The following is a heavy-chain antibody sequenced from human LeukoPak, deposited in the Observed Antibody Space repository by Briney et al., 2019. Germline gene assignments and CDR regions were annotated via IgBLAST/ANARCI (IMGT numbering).Heavy chain of an antibody. D-gene: IGHD1-26*01. J-gene: IGHJ5*02. Sequence: AASVKVSCKASGYTFTGYYMHWVRQAPGQGLEWIGWINPDSGATNYAQNFQGRVTMTRDTSTSTAYMELGSLNSDDTAVYFCAREGIVVMPTTLWFDPWGQGTLVTVSS. CDR3: AREGIVVMPTTLWFDP. V-gene: IGHV1-2*02. CDR2: INPDSGAT. CDR1: GYTFTGYY.